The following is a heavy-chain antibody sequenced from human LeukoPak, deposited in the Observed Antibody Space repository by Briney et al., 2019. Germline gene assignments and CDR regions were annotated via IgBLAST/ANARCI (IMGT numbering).Heavy chain of an antibody. CDR3: AGHSVVAGGY. Sequence: SETLSLTCTVSGGSISSGDYYWSWIRQPPGKGLEWIGSIYYSGSTYYNPSLKSRVTISVDTSKNQFSLKLSSVTAADTAVYYCAGHSVVAGGYWGQGTLVTVSS. J-gene: IGHJ4*02. CDR1: GGSISSGDYY. CDR2: IYYSGST. V-gene: IGHV4-39*01. D-gene: IGHD2-15*01.